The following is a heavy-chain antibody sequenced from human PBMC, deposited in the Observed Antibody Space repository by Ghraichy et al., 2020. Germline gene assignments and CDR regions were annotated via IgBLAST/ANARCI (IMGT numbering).Heavy chain of an antibody. CDR3: AKISSPIRGGYCSGGSCYVDY. CDR2: ISGSGGST. D-gene: IGHD2-15*01. J-gene: IGHJ4*02. Sequence: GGSLRLSCAASGFTFSSYAMSWVRQAPGKGLEWVSAISGSGGSTYYADSVKGRFTISRDNSKNTLYLQMNSLRAEDTAVYYCAKISSPIRGGYCSGGSCYVDYWGQGTLVTVSS. CDR1: GFTFSSYA. V-gene: IGHV3-23*01.